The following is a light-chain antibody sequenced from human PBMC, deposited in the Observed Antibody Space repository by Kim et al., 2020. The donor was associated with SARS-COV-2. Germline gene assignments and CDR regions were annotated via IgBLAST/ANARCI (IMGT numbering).Light chain of an antibody. CDR1: SSGIGSHY. J-gene: IGLJ2*01. CDR2: RND. CDR3: VANDDRLNGIL. Sequence: GQAVTVSGSGSSSGIGSHYVYWYQQLPGTAPKLLIYRNDQRPSGVPDRFSGSKSGTSASLAISGLRSADEADYYCVANDDRLNGILFGGGTQLTVL. V-gene: IGLV1-47*01.